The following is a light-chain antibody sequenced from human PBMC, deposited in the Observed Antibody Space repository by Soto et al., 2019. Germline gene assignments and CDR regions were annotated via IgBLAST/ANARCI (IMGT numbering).Light chain of an antibody. Sequence: QSVLTQPASVSGSPGQSITISCTGTSSDVGGYNYVSWYQQHPGKAPKLMIYDVSNRPSGVSNRFSVSKSGNTASLTISGLQAEYEADYYCSSYTSSSLYVFGTGTKAT. CDR3: SSYTSSSLYV. J-gene: IGLJ1*01. CDR1: SSDVGGYNY. V-gene: IGLV2-14*01. CDR2: DVS.